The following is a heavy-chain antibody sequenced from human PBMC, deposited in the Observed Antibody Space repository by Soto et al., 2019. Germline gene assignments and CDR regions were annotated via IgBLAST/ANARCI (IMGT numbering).Heavy chain of an antibody. J-gene: IGHJ6*03. Sequence: QVQLVESGGGLVKPGGSLRLSCAASGFTFSDYYMSWIRQAPGKGLEWVSYISSSGSTIYYADSVKGRFTISRDNAKNSLYLQMNSLRAEDTAVYYCARGGTTVTTFFSYGYYYYMDVWGKGTTDTVSS. CDR1: GFTFSDYY. D-gene: IGHD4-17*01. CDR2: ISSSGSTI. V-gene: IGHV3-11*01. CDR3: ARGGTTVTTFFSYGYYYYMDV.